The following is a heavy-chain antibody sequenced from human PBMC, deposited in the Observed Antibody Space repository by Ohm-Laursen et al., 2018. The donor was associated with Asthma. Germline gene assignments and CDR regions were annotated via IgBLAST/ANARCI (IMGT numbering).Heavy chain of an antibody. CDR3: ARERDNGGKGGYFDF. Sequence: GSLRLSCTAPGFTFSGYYMTWIRQAPGKGLEWVAYISTSGTYTNYADSVKGRFTISRDNAKNSLYLQMNSLGAEDTAVYYCARERDNGGKGGYFDFWGQGTLVTVSS. J-gene: IGHJ4*02. D-gene: IGHD4-23*01. CDR2: ISTSGTYT. CDR1: GFTFSGYY. V-gene: IGHV3-11*06.